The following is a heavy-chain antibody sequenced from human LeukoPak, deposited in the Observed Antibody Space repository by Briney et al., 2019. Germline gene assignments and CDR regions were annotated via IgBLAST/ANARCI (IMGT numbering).Heavy chain of an antibody. CDR2: IYYSGST. V-gene: IGHV4-59*01. CDR3: AREAPPPSGSLDY. J-gene: IGHJ4*02. CDR1: GGSISSYY. Sequence: PSETLSLTCTVSGGSISSYYWSWIRQPPGKGLEWIGYIYYSGSTNYNPSLRSRVTISVDTSKNQFSLKLSSVTAADTAVYYCAREAPPPSGSLDYWGQGTLVTVSS. D-gene: IGHD3-3*01.